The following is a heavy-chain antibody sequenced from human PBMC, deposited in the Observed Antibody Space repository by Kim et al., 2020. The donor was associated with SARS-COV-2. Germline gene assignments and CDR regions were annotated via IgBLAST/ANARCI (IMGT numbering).Heavy chain of an antibody. CDR3: ARSRGDYYDSSPTLLDY. Sequence: SETLSLTCTVSGGSISSSSYYWGWIRQPPGKGLEWIGSIYYSGSTYYNPSLKSRVTISVDTSKNQFSLKLSSVTAADTAVYYCARSRGDYYDSSPTLLDYWGQGTLVTVSS. J-gene: IGHJ4*02. CDR2: IYYSGST. D-gene: IGHD3-22*01. V-gene: IGHV4-39*01. CDR1: GGSISSSSYY.